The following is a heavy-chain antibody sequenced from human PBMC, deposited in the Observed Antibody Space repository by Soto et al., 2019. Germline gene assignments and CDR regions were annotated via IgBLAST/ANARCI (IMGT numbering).Heavy chain of an antibody. D-gene: IGHD1-26*01. V-gene: IGHV3-11*06. J-gene: IGHJ4*02. CDR1: GFTLSDYY. CDR2: ISARSSYT. Sequence: PGGSVRLSCAASGFTLSDYYLNCMRQAPGKGPEWVSCISARSSYTNYADSVQGRFTISRDYAKNSVYLQMNSLRAEDTAVYYCAFSPRPGGTGFDYWGQGTPVTVSS. CDR3: AFSPRPGGTGFDY.